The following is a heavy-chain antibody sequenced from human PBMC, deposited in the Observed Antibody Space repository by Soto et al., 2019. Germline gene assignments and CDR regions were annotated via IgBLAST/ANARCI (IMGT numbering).Heavy chain of an antibody. CDR3: ARDYGDYYFDY. CDR1: GFTFSSYS. Sequence: GGSLRLSCAASGFTFSSYSMNWVRQAPGKGLEWVSYISSSSSTIYYADSVKGRFTISRDNAKNSLYLQMNSLRAEDTAVYYCARDYGDYYFDYWGQGTLVTVSS. CDR2: ISSSSSTI. J-gene: IGHJ4*02. D-gene: IGHD4-17*01. V-gene: IGHV3-48*01.